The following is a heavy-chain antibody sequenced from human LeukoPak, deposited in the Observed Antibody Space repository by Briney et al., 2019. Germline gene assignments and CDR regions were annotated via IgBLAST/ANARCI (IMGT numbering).Heavy chain of an antibody. D-gene: IGHD2-15*01. CDR2: INWNGGST. CDR3: ARDLRYCSGGSCNLFDY. Sequence: GGSLRLSCAASGFTFDDYGMSWVRQAPGKGLEWVSGINWNGGSTGYADSVKGRFTISRDNAKNSLYLQMNSLRAEDTALYHCARDLRYCSGGSCNLFDYWGQGTLVTVSS. V-gene: IGHV3-20*01. CDR1: GFTFDDYG. J-gene: IGHJ4*02.